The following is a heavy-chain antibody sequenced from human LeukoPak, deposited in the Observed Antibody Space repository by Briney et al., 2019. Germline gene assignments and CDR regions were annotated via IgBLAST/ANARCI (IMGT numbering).Heavy chain of an antibody. Sequence: GGSLRLSCTASGFTFGDYAMSWVRQAPGKGLEWLGFIRSKAYGGTTEYAASVKGRFTISRDDSKSIAYLQMNSLKTEDTAVYYCTREPLVVITYADAFDIWGQGTMVTVSS. CDR3: TREPLVVITYADAFDI. CDR1: GFTFGDYA. J-gene: IGHJ3*02. CDR2: IRSKAYGGTT. V-gene: IGHV3-49*04. D-gene: IGHD3-22*01.